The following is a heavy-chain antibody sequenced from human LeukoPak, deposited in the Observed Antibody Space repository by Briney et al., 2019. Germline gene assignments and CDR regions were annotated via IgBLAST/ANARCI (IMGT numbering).Heavy chain of an antibody. CDR2: INWNGGSR. Sequence: PGGSLRLSCAASGFTFDDYGMSWVRQAPGKGLEWVSGINWNGGSRDYADSVKGRFTISRDNAKNSLYLQMNSLRVEDTALYYCARNFYYDILTGYPLYFDYWGQGTLVTVSS. J-gene: IGHJ4*02. CDR1: GFTFDDYG. D-gene: IGHD3-9*01. CDR3: ARNFYYDILTGYPLYFDY. V-gene: IGHV3-20*04.